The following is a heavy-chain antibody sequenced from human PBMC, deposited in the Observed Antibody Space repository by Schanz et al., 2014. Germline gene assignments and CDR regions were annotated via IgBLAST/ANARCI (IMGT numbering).Heavy chain of an antibody. Sequence: VQLVDSGGGLVKPGGSLRLSCAASTFTFSSDWMSWVRQAPGKGLEWVANIKEDGSVKDYVDSVKGRFTISRDNAKNSLYLQMTSLRAEDTAVYYCARAGYDADNWFDPWGQGTLVTVSS. CDR2: IKEDGSVK. CDR3: ARAGYDADNWFDP. D-gene: IGHD2-2*01. J-gene: IGHJ5*02. CDR1: TFTFSSDW. V-gene: IGHV3-7*02.